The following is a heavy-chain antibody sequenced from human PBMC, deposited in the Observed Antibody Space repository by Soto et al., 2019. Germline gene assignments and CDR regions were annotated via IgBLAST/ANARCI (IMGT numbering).Heavy chain of an antibody. J-gene: IGHJ5*02. CDR3: ARGAIFGVVIIPADWFDP. V-gene: IGHV3-21*01. Sequence: EVQLVESGGGLVKPGGSLRLSCAASGFTFSSYSMNWVRQAPGKGLEWVSSISSSSSYIYYADSVKGRFTISRDNAKNSLYLQMNSLRAEDTAVYYCARGAIFGVVIIPADWFDPWGQGTLVTVSS. CDR2: ISSSSSYI. CDR1: GFTFSSYS. D-gene: IGHD3-3*01.